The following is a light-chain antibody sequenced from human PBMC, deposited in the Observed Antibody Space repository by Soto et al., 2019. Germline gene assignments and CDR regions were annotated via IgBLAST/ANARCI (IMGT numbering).Light chain of an antibody. V-gene: IGLV2-8*01. CDR2: EVT. J-gene: IGLJ2*01. Sequence: QSVLSQPPSASGSPGQSVTISCSGISSDIRDSNYVSWYQQHPGKAPKLVVSEVTKRPSGVPDRFSGSRSGTTAFLTISGLQTEDEADYYCGSKAGSDKHVVFGGGTKVTVL. CDR1: SSDIRDSNY. CDR3: GSKAGSDKHVV.